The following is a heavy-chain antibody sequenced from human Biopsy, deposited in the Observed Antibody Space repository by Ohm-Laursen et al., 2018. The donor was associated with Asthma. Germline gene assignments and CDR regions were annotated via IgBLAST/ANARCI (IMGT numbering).Heavy chain of an antibody. Sequence: SLRLSCAAPGFVFRSHAMHWVRQAPGKGLEWVAVVSYDGGVVHYADSMKGRFTISRDNAKSTLYLQMNRLRTDDTAVYFCAKRKGYSDLTDFDHWGQGTLVTVSS. J-gene: IGHJ4*02. CDR3: AKRKGYSDLTDFDH. CDR2: VSYDGGVV. CDR1: GFVFRSHA. V-gene: IGHV3-30*18. D-gene: IGHD4-11*01.